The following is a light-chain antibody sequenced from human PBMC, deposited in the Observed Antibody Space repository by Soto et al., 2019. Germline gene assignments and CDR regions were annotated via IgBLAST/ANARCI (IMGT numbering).Light chain of an antibody. V-gene: IGLV2-14*03. CDR3: SSFRSSSTSYV. CDR1: SSDIGDSNY. J-gene: IGLJ1*01. Sequence: QSALTQPASVSGSPGQSITISCTGTSSDIGDSNYVSWYQQHLGKAPKLVIYDVSNRPSGVSNRFSGSKSANTASLTISGLQAEDEADYYCSSFRSSSTSYVFGTGTQLTVL. CDR2: DVS.